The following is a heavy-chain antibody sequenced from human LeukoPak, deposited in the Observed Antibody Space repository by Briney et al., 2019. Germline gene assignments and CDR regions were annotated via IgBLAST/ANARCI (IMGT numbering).Heavy chain of an antibody. D-gene: IGHD4-17*01. J-gene: IGHJ4*02. V-gene: IGHV4-30-2*01. CDR2: IYHSGST. CDR3: ARAATVTTDYFDY. CDR1: GGSISSGGYS. Sequence: TLSLTCAVSGGSISSGGYSWSWIRQPPGKGLEWIGYIYHSGSTYYNPSLKSRVTISVDRSKNQFSLKLSSVTAADTAVYYCARAATVTTDYFDYWGQGTLVTVSS.